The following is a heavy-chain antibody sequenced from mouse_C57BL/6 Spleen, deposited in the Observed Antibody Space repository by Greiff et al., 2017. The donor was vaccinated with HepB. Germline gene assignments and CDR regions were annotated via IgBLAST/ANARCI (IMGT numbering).Heavy chain of an antibody. Sequence: EVQLQQSGPELVKPGASVKISCKASGYTFTDYYMNWVKQSHGKSLEWIGDINPNNGGTSYNQKFKGKATLTVDKSSSTAYMELRSLTSEDSAVYYCARREGNSYAMDYWGQGTSVTVSS. CDR3: ARREGNSYAMDY. V-gene: IGHV1-26*01. D-gene: IGHD2-1*01. CDR1: GYTFTDYY. CDR2: INPNNGGT. J-gene: IGHJ4*01.